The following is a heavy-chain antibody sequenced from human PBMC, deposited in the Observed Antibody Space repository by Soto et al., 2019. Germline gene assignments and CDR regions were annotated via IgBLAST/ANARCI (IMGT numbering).Heavy chain of an antibody. Sequence: EVQRLESGGGLVQPGGSLRLSCAASAFTFSNYAMNWVRQAPGKGLEWVSGISGGGGSTYYTDSVSGRFIVSGDNSKNRVYRQMNSPKVEDTAVYYCAKSGNHDYVWGSYSLDYWGQGTLVIVYS. D-gene: IGHD3-16*01. J-gene: IGHJ4*02. CDR2: ISGGGGST. V-gene: IGHV3-23*01. CDR3: AKSGNHDYVWGSYSLDY. CDR1: AFTFSNYA.